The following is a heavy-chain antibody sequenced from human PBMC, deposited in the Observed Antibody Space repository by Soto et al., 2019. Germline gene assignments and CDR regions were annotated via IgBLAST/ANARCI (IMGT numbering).Heavy chain of an antibody. CDR3: ARDSHVGSGWQLTADY. Sequence: GWSLRLSCAASGFTFSSYGMHWVRQAPGKGLEWVAVIWYDGSNKYYAESVKGRFTISRDNSKNTLYLQMNSLRAEDTAVYYCARDSHVGSGWQLTADYWGQGPLVTVSS. J-gene: IGHJ4*02. CDR2: IWYDGSNK. D-gene: IGHD6-19*01. V-gene: IGHV3-33*01. CDR1: GFTFSSYG.